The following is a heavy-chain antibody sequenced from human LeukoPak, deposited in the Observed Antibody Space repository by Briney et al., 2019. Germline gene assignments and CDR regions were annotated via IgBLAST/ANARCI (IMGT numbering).Heavy chain of an antibody. J-gene: IGHJ4*02. D-gene: IGHD3-22*01. CDR3: ARAYYYDSSGSYYFDY. CDR1: GYTFTSYY. CDR2: INPSGGST. Sequence: ASVKVSCKASGYTFTSYYMHWVRQAPGQGLEWMGIINPSGGSTSYAQKFQGRVTMPRDTSTSTVYMELSSLRSEDTAVYYCARAYYYDSSGSYYFDYWGQGTLVTVSS. V-gene: IGHV1-46*01.